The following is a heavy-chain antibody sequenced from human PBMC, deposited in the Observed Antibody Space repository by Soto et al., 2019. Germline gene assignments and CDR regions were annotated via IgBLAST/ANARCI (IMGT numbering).Heavy chain of an antibody. CDR1: GFTFDDYA. J-gene: IGHJ4*02. CDR2: ISWNSGSI. CDR3: AKGGNVVGCSGGSCYGLPTVSDYYFDY. Sequence: GGSLRLSCAASGFTFDDYAMHWVRQAPGKGLEWVSGISWNSGSIGYADSVKGRFTISRDNAKNSLYLQMNSLRAEDTALYYCAKGGNVVGCSGGSCYGLPTVSDYYFDYWGQGTLVTVSS. V-gene: IGHV3-9*01. D-gene: IGHD2-15*01.